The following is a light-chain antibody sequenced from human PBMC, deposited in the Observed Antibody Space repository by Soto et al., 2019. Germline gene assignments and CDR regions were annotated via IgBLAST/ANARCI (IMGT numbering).Light chain of an antibody. V-gene: IGKV3-20*01. CDR3: QQYAGSPSP. CDR2: GAS. CDR1: QTVTSNY. Sequence: EIVLTQSPGTLSLSPGERATLSCRASQTVTSNYLAWYQRKPGQAPRLLIYGASSRATDIPDRFSGSGSGKDFTLTITRLEPEDFAVYFCQQYAGSPSPFGGGTKVEIK. J-gene: IGKJ4*02.